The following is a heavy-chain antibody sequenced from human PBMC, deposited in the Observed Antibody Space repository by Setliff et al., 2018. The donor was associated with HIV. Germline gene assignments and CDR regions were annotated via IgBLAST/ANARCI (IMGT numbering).Heavy chain of an antibody. CDR2: INQDGSST. D-gene: IGHD3-22*01. CDR1: GVIFNNLG. J-gene: IGHJ5*02. V-gene: IGHV3-74*03. CDR3: TTDEDRIDRNGYYKSPVIDA. Sequence: GGSLRLSCAASGVIFNNLGMHWVRQVPGKGLVWIADINQDGSSTMYADSVKGRFTISRDNAKNTVYLQMNSLRAEDTGVYYCTTDEDRIDRNGYYKSPVIDAWGQGTLVTVSS.